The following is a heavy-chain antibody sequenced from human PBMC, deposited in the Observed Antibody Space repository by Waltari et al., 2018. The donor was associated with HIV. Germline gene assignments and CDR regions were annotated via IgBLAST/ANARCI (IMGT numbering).Heavy chain of an antibody. J-gene: IGHJ4*02. V-gene: IGHV3-15*01. CDR1: GFDFNNTW. CDR3: ITDKAWSPDD. Sequence: EVRLVESGGGLVKHGRYLKLSCLGSGFDFNNTWMSWVRQAPGRGAEWLGRITRDIDGGAEDHAEPGKGRFTIHRYGAQNTVLLEMKNLKREDTALYYCITDKAWSPDDWGQGALVTVSS. CDR2: ITRDIDGGAE.